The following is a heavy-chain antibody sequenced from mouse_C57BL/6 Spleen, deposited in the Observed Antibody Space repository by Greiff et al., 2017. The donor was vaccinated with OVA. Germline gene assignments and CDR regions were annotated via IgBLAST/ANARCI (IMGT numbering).Heavy chain of an antibody. CDR1: GFSFNTYA. CDR3: VRQPYGYGSMDY. J-gene: IGHJ4*01. CDR2: IRSKSNNYAT. V-gene: IGHV10-1*01. D-gene: IGHD2-2*01. Sequence: EVNVVESGGGLVQPKGSLKLSCAASGFSFNTYAMNWVRQAPGKGLEWVARIRSKSNNYATYYADSVKDRFTISRDDSESMLYLQMNNLKTEDTAMYYCVRQPYGYGSMDYWGQGTSVTVSS.